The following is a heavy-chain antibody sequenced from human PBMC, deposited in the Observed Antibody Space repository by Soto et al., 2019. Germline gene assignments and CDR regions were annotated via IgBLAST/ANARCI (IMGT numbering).Heavy chain of an antibody. CDR1: GYTFTSYG. CDR3: ARNSRGYSYGYFDY. Sequence: ASVKVSCKASGYTFTSYGISWVRQAPGQGLEWMGWISAYNGNTNYAQKLQGRVTMTTDTSTSTAYMELRSLRSDDTAVYYCARNSRGYSYGYFDYWGQGTLVTVSS. J-gene: IGHJ4*02. V-gene: IGHV1-18*04. CDR2: ISAYNGNT. D-gene: IGHD5-18*01.